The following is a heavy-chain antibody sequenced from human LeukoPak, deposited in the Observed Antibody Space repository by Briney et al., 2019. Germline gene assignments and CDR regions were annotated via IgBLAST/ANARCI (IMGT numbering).Heavy chain of an antibody. D-gene: IGHD6-6*01. CDR3: ARSSSSPRLDY. J-gene: IGHJ4*02. V-gene: IGHV4-31*03. Sequence: PSQTPSLTCTVSRGSISSGAYYWSWIRQHPGKGLEWLGYIYHSGSTYYNPSLESRISISLDTSKNQFSLKLSSVTAADTAVYYCARSSSSPRLDYWGQGTLVTVSS. CDR1: RGSISSGAYY. CDR2: IYHSGST.